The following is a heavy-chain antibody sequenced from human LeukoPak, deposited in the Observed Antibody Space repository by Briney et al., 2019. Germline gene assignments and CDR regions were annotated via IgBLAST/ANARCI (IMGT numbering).Heavy chain of an antibody. J-gene: IGHJ4*02. CDR2: IYYSGST. CDR3: AASWAYSSGYFPPYYFDY. CDR1: GGSISSGDYY. Sequence: SETLSLTCTVSGGSISSGDYYWSWIRQPPGKGLEWIGYIYYSGSTYYNPSLKSRVTISVDTSKNQFSLKLSSVTAADTAVYYCAASWAYSSGYFPPYYFDYWGQGTLVTVSS. V-gene: IGHV4-30-4*01. D-gene: IGHD3-22*01.